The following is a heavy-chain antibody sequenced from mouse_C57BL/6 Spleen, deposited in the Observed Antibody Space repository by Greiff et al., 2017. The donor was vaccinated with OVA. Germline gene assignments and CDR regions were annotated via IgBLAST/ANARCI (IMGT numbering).Heavy chain of an antibody. V-gene: IGHV14-4*01. CDR3: ISGSSYDYAMDY. CDR2: IDPENGDT. CDR1: GFNIKDDY. Sequence: EVQLQQSRAELVRPGASVKLSCTASGFNIKDDYMHWVKQRPEQGLEWIGWIDPENGDTEYASKFQGKATITADTSSNTAYLQLSSLTSEDTAVYYCISGSSYDYAMDYWGQGTSVTVSS. J-gene: IGHJ4*01. D-gene: IGHD1-1*01.